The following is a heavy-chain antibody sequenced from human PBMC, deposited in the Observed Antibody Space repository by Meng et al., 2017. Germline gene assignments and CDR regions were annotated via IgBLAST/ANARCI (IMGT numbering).Heavy chain of an antibody. J-gene: IGHJ4*02. CDR1: GFTVSAYY. CDR3: VKSGRVGTPGGL. CDR2: LYSDGAT. V-gene: IGHV3-66*02. D-gene: IGHD1-14*01. Sequence: EVQLVGSGGASVQPGGSLRLSCAGSGFTVSAYYMSWVRQAPVKGLEWVSVLYSDGATYYGGSVQGRFSISRDNFKNTVYLQMHSLRAEDTAVYYCVKSGRVGTPGGLWGQGTVVTVSS.